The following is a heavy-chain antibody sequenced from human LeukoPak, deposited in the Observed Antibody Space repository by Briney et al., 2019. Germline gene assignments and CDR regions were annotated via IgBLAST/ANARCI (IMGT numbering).Heavy chain of an antibody. D-gene: IGHD1-26*01. CDR3: AREPIRISGSTLDY. CDR1: GFTFSSYE. V-gene: IGHV3-48*03. CDR2: ISSSGSTI. Sequence: PGGSLRLSCAASGFTFSSYEMNWVRQAPGKGLEWGSYISSSGSTIYYADSVKGRFTISRDNAKNSLYLQMNSLRAEDTAVYYCAREPIRISGSTLDYWGQGTLVTVSS. J-gene: IGHJ4*02.